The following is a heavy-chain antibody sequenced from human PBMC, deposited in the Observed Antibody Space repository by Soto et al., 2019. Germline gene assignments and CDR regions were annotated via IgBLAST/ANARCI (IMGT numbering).Heavy chain of an antibody. CDR2: IIPIFGTA. Sequence: ASVKVSCKASGGTFSSYAISWVRQAPGQGLEWMGGIIPIFGTANYAQKFQGRVTITADESTSTAYMELSSLRSEDTAVYYCARNMYYYDSSGYNAPHYYWGQGTLVTVSS. V-gene: IGHV1-69*13. J-gene: IGHJ4*02. CDR3: ARNMYYYDSSGYNAPHYY. D-gene: IGHD3-22*01. CDR1: GGTFSSYA.